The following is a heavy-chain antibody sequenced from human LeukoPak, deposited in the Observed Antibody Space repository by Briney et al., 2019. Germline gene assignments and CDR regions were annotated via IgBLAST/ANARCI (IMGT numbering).Heavy chain of an antibody. J-gene: IGHJ4*02. Sequence: GGSLRLSCAASGFTFSIYTMTWVRQAPGKGLEWVSRIRGNGGSTGYADSVKGRFTISRDNSKNTLYLQMNSLRAEDTAVYYCAKARYCSGGSCYSFGYWGQGTLVTVSS. D-gene: IGHD2-15*01. CDR3: AKARYCSGGSCYSFGY. CDR1: GFTFSIYT. CDR2: IRGNGGST. V-gene: IGHV3-23*01.